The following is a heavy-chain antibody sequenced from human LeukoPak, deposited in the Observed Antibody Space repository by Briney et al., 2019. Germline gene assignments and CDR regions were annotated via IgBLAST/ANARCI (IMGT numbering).Heavy chain of an antibody. CDR2: ISGSGGST. J-gene: IGHJ4*02. CDR1: GFTFSSYA. D-gene: IGHD2-2*01. CDR3: ARTRVYCSSTSCPGDY. Sequence: GGSLRLSCAASGFTFSSYAMSWVRQAPGKGLVWVSAISGSGGSTYYADSVKGRFTISRDNSKNTLYLQMDSLRAEDTAVYYCARTRVYCSSTSCPGDYWGQGTLVTVSS. V-gene: IGHV3-23*01.